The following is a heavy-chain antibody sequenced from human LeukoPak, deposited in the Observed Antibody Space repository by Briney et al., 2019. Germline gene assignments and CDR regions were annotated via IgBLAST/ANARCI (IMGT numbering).Heavy chain of an antibody. CDR1: GASFSSSTYY. D-gene: IGHD6-13*01. CDR2: IYYSGST. CDR3: ARHAGRISATGTRPFDY. V-gene: IGHV4-39*01. J-gene: IGHJ4*02. Sequence: SETLSLTCTVSGASFSSSTYYWGWIRQPPGKGLEWIGSIYYSGSTYYNPSLKSRVTMSVDTSKNQFSLKLSSVTAADTAVYYCARHAGRISATGTRPFDYWGQGTLVTVSS.